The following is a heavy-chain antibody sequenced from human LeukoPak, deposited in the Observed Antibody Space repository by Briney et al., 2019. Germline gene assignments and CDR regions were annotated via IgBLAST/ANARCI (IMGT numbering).Heavy chain of an antibody. J-gene: IGHJ5*02. Sequence: PGRSLRLSCAVSGFTFSNYDMYWVRQAPGKGQEWVAVISNDGKNKYYADSVKGRFTISRDNSNNSLYLQMNSLRPKDTAVYYCAKAADCAGDCYYGWFDPWGQGTLVTVSS. CDR2: ISNDGKNK. CDR3: AKAADCAGDCYYGWFDP. CDR1: GFTFSNYD. V-gene: IGHV3-30*18. D-gene: IGHD2-21*02.